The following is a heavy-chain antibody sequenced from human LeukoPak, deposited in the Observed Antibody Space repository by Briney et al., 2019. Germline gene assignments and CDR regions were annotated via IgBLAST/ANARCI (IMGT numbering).Heavy chain of an antibody. D-gene: IGHD6-19*01. V-gene: IGHV3-23*01. CDR2: ISGSGGST. Sequence: GGSLILSCAASGFTFSSYAMSWVRQAPGKGLEWVSAISGSGGSTYYADSVKGRFTISRDNSKNTLYLQMNSLRAEDTAVYYCAKIEYSSGWYYFDYWGQGTLVIVSS. CDR1: GFTFSSYA. CDR3: AKIEYSSGWYYFDY. J-gene: IGHJ4*02.